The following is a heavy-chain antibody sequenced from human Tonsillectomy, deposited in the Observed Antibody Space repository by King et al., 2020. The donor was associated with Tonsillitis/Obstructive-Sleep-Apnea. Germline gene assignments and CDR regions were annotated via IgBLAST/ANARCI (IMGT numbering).Heavy chain of an antibody. V-gene: IGHV3-20*04. Sequence: VQLVESGGGVVRPGGSLRLSCAASGFTFDDFVMSWVRQAPGKGLEWVSGINWNVGSTGYADSVKGRFTISRDNAKNSMYLQMNIMRAEDTALYYCARGGDDYSNYYYYYMDVWGKGTTVTVSS. J-gene: IGHJ6*03. CDR1: GFTFDDFV. D-gene: IGHD4-11*01. CDR3: ARGGDDYSNYYYYYMDV. CDR2: INWNVGST.